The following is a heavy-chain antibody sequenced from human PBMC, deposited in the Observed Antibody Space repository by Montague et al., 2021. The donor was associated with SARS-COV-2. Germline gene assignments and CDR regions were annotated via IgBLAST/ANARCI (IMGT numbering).Heavy chain of an antibody. CDR3: ARGRFYYDSGELGS. J-gene: IGHJ5*02. V-gene: IGHV4-34*01. D-gene: IGHD3-22*01. Sequence: SETLSLTCGVYDGSFINYYWSWIRQTPERGLEWIGEINQSGTTNXXPSLKSRVTISVDASKNQFSLRVTSVTGADRAVYYCARGRFYYDSGELGSWGQGTLVTVSS. CDR1: DGSFINYY. CDR2: INQSGTT.